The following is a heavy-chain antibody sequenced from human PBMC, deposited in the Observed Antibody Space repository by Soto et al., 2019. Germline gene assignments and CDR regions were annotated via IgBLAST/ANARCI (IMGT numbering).Heavy chain of an antibody. CDR3: ASVPDY. V-gene: IGHV4-59*12. CDR2: IYYSGST. Sequence: DTLSLTRTVPGAAIRCYYWSWIRQHPGKGLEWIGYIYYSGSTNYNPSLKSRVTISVDRSKNQFSLKLSSVTAADTAVYYCASVPDYWGQGTLVTVS. J-gene: IGHJ4*02. D-gene: IGHD2-2*01. CDR1: GAAIRCYY.